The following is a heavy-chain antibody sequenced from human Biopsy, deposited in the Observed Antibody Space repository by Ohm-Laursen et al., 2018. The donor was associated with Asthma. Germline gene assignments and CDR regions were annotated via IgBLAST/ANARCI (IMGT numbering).Heavy chain of an antibody. J-gene: IGHJ3*02. Sequence: SVKVSCNASGYNFISFAIHWVRQAPGQRLEWMGWINAGNGNTKYSQKFQGRVSITRDTSASTAYMELTSLRSEDTAAYYCAGTYYDFLTGQVKDAFGIWGQGTMVTVSS. D-gene: IGHD3-9*01. CDR2: INAGNGNT. CDR3: AGTYYDFLTGQVKDAFGI. CDR1: GYNFISFA. V-gene: IGHV1-3*01.